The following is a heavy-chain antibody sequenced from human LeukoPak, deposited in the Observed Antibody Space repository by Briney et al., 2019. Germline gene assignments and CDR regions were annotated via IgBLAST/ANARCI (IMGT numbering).Heavy chain of an antibody. CDR3: AKDLWDIVVLPDAKLAY. CDR2: ISYDGSNK. CDR1: GFTFSSYG. D-gene: IGHD2-2*01. Sequence: GGSLRLSCAASGFTFSSYGMHWVRQAPGKGLEWVAVISYDGSNKYYADSVKGRFTTSRDNSKNTLYLQMNSLRAEDTAVYYCAKDLWDIVVLPDAKLAYWGQGTLVTVSS. J-gene: IGHJ4*02. V-gene: IGHV3-30*18.